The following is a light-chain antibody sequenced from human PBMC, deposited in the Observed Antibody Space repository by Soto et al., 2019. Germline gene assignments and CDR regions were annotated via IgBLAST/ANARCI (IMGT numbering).Light chain of an antibody. CDR3: SSYGGNNYFMV. V-gene: IGLV2-8*01. CDR1: SSDVGGFDR. CDR2: EVD. Sequence: QSALTQPPSASGSPGQTVTISCTGTSSDVGGFDRVYWYQQHPGKAPKLMIYEVDKRPSGVPDRFSGSKSGNTASLTVSGLQAEDEGDYYRSSYGGNNYFMVFGGGTKVTVL. J-gene: IGLJ2*01.